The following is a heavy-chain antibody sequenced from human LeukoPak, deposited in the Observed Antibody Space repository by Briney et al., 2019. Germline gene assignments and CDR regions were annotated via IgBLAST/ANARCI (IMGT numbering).Heavy chain of an antibody. Sequence: GGSLRLSCAASGFTFSSYSMNWVRQAPGKGLEWRSYISSGGNTIYSADSVKGRFTISRDNAKNSLYLQMNTLRAEDTAVYYCARDNGYWYFDLWGRGTLVTVSS. J-gene: IGHJ2*01. V-gene: IGHV3-48*01. CDR2: ISSGGNTI. CDR1: GFTFSSYS. CDR3: ARDNGYWYFDL.